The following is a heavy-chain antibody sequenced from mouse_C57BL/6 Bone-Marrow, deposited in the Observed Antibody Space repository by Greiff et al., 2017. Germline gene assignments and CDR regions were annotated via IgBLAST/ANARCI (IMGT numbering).Heavy chain of an antibody. Sequence: EVQLVESGGGLVQPKGSLKLSCAASGFSFNTYAMNWVRQAPGKGLEWVARIRSKSNNYATYYADSVKDRFTISRDDSESMLYLQMNNLKTEDTAMYYCVIRGYDYGYAMDYWGQGTSVTVSS. D-gene: IGHD2-4*01. CDR3: VIRGYDYGYAMDY. CDR2: IRSKSNNYAT. CDR1: GFSFNTYA. V-gene: IGHV10-1*01. J-gene: IGHJ4*01.